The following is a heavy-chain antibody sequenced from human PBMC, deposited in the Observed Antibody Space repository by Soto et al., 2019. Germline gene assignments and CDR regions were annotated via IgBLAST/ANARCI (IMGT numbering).Heavy chain of an antibody. CDR3: ATYDILTGYIDY. CDR1: GGSISSGGYY. Sequence: SETLSLTCTVSGGSISSGGYYWSGIRQHPGKGLEWIGYIYYSGSTYYNPSLKSRVTISLDTSKNQFSLKLSSVTAADTAVYYCATYDILTGYIDYWGQGTLVTVSS. D-gene: IGHD3-9*01. V-gene: IGHV4-31*03. J-gene: IGHJ4*02. CDR2: IYYSGST.